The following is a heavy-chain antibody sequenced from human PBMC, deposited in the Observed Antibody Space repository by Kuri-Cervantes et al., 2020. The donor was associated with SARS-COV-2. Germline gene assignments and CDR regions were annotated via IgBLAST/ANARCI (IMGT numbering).Heavy chain of an antibody. J-gene: IGHJ4*02. CDR2: IYFTGNT. CDR3: ARRFGDYGQFDY. D-gene: IGHD2-21*01. Sequence: ESLKISCSVSGGSISSYYWSWIRQPPGKGLEWIGNIYFTGNTNYNPALGSRVTISIDTPKNQFSLMLGSLTAADTAVYYCARRFGDYGQFDYWGQETLVTVSS. CDR1: GGSISSYY. V-gene: IGHV4-59*01.